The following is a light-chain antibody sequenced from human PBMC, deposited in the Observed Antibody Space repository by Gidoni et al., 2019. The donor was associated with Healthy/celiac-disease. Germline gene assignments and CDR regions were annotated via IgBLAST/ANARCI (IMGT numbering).Light chain of an antibody. CDR3: CSYAGSSTLV. V-gene: IGLV2-23*01. CDR2: EGR. CDR1: SSDVGRYNL. J-gene: IGLJ2*01. Sequence: QSALTQPASASGSTGQSITISCTGTSSDVGRYNLVSWYQQHPGKAPKLMIYEGRKRPSGVSNRFSGSKSGNTASLTSSGLQAEDEADYYCCSYAGSSTLVFGGGTKLTVL.